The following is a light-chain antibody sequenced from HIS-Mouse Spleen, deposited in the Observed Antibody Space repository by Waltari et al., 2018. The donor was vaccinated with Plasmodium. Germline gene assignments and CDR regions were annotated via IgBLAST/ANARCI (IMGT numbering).Light chain of an antibody. J-gene: IGKJ1*01. CDR2: AAS. V-gene: IGKV1-39*01. Sequence: DIQMTQSPSSLSASVGDRVTITCRASQRISNYLNWYQQKPGKAPKFLIYAASTLQSGVPSRFSGSGSGTDVTLTISSLQPEDFATYYCQQSYSTWTFGQGTKVEIK. CDR1: QRISNY. CDR3: QQSYSTWT.